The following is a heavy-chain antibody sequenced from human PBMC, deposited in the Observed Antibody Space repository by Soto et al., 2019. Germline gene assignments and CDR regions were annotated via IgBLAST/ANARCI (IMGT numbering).Heavy chain of an antibody. J-gene: IGHJ4*02. CDR3: FIDCNRHGCSLDF. CDR2: ISYDGSNK. V-gene: IGHV3-30-3*01. Sequence: GGSLRLSCAASGFTFSSYDMHWGRQAPGKGLEWVALISYDGSNKYYADSVKGRFTISRDNSKNSLYLQMNSLRPEDTAVYYCFIDCNRHGCSLDFRGQGTLVTVYS. D-gene: IGHD2-21*01. CDR1: GFTFSSYD.